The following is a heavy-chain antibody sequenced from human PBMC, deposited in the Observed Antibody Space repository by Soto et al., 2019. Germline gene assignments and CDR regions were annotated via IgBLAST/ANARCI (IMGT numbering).Heavy chain of an antibody. CDR3: ARYCAYDSRYYCCSDRIDY. D-gene: IGHD3-22*01. J-gene: IGHJ4*02. V-gene: IGHV3-7*01. Sequence: VGSLRLSCAASGFTFSNYWMSWVRQAPGKGLEWVADINGDGSGTFYVDSVKGRFTISRDNAKNTLYLQMNSLRGEDTAIYYCARYCAYDSRYYCCSDRIDYWGQGTLVTVSS. CDR1: GFTFSNYW. CDR2: INGDGSGT.